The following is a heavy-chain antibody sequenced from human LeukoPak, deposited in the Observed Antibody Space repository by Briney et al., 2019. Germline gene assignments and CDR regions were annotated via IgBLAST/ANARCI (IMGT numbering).Heavy chain of an antibody. CDR1: GYTFTGYY. J-gene: IGHJ4*02. CDR2: INPNSGGT. D-gene: IGHD3-9*01. V-gene: IGHV1-2*02. Sequence: ASVKVSCKASGYTFTGYYMHWVRHAPGQGLEWMGWINPNSGGTNYAQKFQGRVTMTRDTSISTAYMELSSLRSDDTAVYYCARRISDILTGYYFDYWGQGTLVTVSS. CDR3: ARRISDILTGYYFDY.